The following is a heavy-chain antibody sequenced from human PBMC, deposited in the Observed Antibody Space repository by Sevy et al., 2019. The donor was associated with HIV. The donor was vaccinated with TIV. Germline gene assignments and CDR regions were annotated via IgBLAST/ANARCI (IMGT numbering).Heavy chain of an antibody. CDR1: GFTFSTYG. Sequence: GGSLRLSCAASGFTFSTYGMHWVRQAPGKGLEWVAVASSDGSYTSYADSVKCRFTISRDNSRNTLYLQINNLRAEETAVYYCASDGGYSPNWDIAYWGQGILLTVSS. CDR3: ASDGGYSPNWDIAY. J-gene: IGHJ4*02. CDR2: ASSDGSYT. V-gene: IGHV3-30*03. D-gene: IGHD1-1*01.